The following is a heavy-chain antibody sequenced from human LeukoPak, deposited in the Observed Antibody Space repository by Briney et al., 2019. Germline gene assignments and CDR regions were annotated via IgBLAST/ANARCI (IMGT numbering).Heavy chain of an antibody. D-gene: IGHD2-15*01. CDR3: AKTGSWGSSNYYFDY. Sequence: GGSLRLSCAASGFTFSSYSMNWVRQAPGRGLEWVSYISSSSSTIYYADSVKGRFTISRDNSKNTLYLQINSLRAEDTALYYCAKTGSWGSSNYYFDYWGQGTLVTVSS. V-gene: IGHV3-48*01. CDR2: ISSSSSTI. J-gene: IGHJ4*02. CDR1: GFTFSSYS.